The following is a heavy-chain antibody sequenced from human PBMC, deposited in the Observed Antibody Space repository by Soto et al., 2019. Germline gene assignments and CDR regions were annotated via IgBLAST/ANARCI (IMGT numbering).Heavy chain of an antibody. Sequence: PGGSLRLSCAASGFTFSSYEMNWVRQAPGKGLEWVSYISSSGSTIYYADSVKGRFTISRDNAKNSLYLQMNSLRAEDTAVYYCARGAYYYDSSGYGQFDYWGQGTLVTVSS. CDR2: ISSSGSTI. D-gene: IGHD3-22*01. CDR3: ARGAYYYDSSGYGQFDY. J-gene: IGHJ4*02. V-gene: IGHV3-48*03. CDR1: GFTFSSYE.